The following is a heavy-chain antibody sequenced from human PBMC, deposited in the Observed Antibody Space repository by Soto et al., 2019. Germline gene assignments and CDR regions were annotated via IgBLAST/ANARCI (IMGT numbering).Heavy chain of an antibody. CDR3: ARVLGGEAARQYYYYGMDL. CDR2: INPSGGST. D-gene: IGHD6-6*01. Sequence: ASVKVSCKASGYTFTSYYMHWVRQAPGQGLEWMGIINPSGGSTSYAQKFQGRVTMTRDTSTSTVYMELSSLRSEDTAVYYCARVLGGEAARQYYYYGMDLWGQGTTVTVSS. J-gene: IGHJ6*02. V-gene: IGHV1-46*01. CDR1: GYTFTSYY.